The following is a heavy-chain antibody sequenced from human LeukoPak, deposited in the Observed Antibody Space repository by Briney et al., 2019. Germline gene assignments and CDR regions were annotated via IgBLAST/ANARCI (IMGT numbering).Heavy chain of an antibody. V-gene: IGHV4-61*02. J-gene: IGHJ6*03. CDR2: IYTSGST. CDR1: GGSISSGSYY. D-gene: IGHD3-3*01. CDR3: ARDTKFARVFGVVIHYYMDV. Sequence: SETLSLTCTVSGGSISSGSYYWSWIRQPAGKGLEWIGRIYTSGSTNYNPSLKSRVSMSLDTSRNHFSLNLTSVTTADTAVYYCARDTKFARVFGVVIHYYMDVWGKGTTVTVSS.